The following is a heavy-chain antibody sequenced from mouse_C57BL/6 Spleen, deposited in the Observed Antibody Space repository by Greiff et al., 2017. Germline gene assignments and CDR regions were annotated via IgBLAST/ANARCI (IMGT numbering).Heavy chain of an antibody. CDR2: IDPSDSYT. D-gene: IGHD4-1*01. CDR1: GYTFTSYW. CDR3: ARRETGTLDC. V-gene: IGHV1-59*01. Sequence: QVQLQQPGAELVRPGTSVKLSCKASGYTFTSYWMHWVKQRPGQGLEWIGVIDPSDSYTNYNQKFKGKATLTVDTSSSTAYMQLSSLTSEDSAVYYCARRETGTLDCWGQGATLTVSS. J-gene: IGHJ2*01.